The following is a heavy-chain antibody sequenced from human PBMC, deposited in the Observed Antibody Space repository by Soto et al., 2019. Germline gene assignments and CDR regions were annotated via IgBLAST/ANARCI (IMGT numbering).Heavy chain of an antibody. Sequence: ASVKVSCKASGDTFTANYRHWVRQAPGQGFEWMGWINPKSGGTKYPQKFQGRVTMTRDTSLSTVYMELRSLRSEDTAVYYCARSSGGVFGIIIEGSNWLAPWGQGSLVTVSS. CDR2: INPKSGGT. CDR3: ARSSGGVFGIIIEGSNWLAP. D-gene: IGHD3-16*02. V-gene: IGHV1-2*02. CDR1: GDTFTANY. J-gene: IGHJ5*02.